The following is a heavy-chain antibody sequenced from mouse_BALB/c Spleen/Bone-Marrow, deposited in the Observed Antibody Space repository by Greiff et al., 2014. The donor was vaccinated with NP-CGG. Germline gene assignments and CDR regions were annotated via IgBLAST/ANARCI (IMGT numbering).Heavy chain of an antibody. Sequence: QVQLQQSGAELVRPGASVKLSCRASGYTFTSYWINWVKQRPGQGLEWIGNIYPSDSYTNYNQRFKDKATLTVDKSSSTAYMQLSSPTSEDSAVYYCTRYGNSHYYAMDYWGQGTSATVPS. V-gene: IGHV1-69*02. CDR1: GYTFTSYW. D-gene: IGHD1-1*01. CDR3: TRYGNSHYYAMDY. J-gene: IGHJ4*01. CDR2: IYPSDSYT.